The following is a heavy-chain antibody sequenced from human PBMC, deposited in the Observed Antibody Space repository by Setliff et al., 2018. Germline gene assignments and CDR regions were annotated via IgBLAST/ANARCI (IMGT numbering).Heavy chain of an antibody. CDR3: ARDGGEY. V-gene: IGHV3-7*01. CDR2: IKQDGSER. D-gene: IGHD3-16*01. J-gene: IGHJ3*01. Sequence: GGSLRLSCAASGFTFSSYWMTWVRQAPGKGLEWVANIKQDGSERHYVDSVKGRFTISRDNAKNSLYLQITSLRAEDTAVYYCARDGGEYWGQGQWSPSPQ. CDR1: GFTFSSYW.